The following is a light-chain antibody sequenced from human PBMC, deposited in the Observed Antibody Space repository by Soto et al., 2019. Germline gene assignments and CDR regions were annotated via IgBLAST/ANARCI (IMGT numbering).Light chain of an antibody. CDR1: QSIYGH. CDR2: TAS. V-gene: IGKV3-11*01. CDR3: QQRSGWPRT. J-gene: IGKJ1*01. Sequence: IVLTQSPASLSLSPGERTTICCRASQSIYGHLAWYQQKPGQAPRLLIYTASSRPTGVPSRFSGRGSGTDFMLTINSLEPEDFAVYYCQQRSGWPRTFGQGTKVEIK.